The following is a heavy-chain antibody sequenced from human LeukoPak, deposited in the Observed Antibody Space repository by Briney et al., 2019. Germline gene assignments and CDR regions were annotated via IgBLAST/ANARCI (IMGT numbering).Heavy chain of an antibody. Sequence: ASVKVSCKASGYTFTSYDINWVRQATGQGLEWMGWMNPNSGNTGYAQKLQGRVTMTTDTSTSTAYMELRSLTSDDTAVYYCATNLLGFGELPDDYWGQGTLVTVSS. J-gene: IGHJ4*01. V-gene: IGHV1-8*01. CDR1: GYTFTSYD. CDR2: MNPNSGNT. D-gene: IGHD3-10*01. CDR3: ATNLLGFGELPDDY.